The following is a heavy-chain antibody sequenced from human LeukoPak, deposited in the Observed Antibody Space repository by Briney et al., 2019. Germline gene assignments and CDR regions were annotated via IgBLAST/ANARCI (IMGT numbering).Heavy chain of an antibody. D-gene: IGHD6-13*01. CDR2: IYYSGST. J-gene: IGHJ4*02. Sequence: PSETLSLTCTVSGGSISSYYWSWIRQPPGKGLEWIGYIYYSGSTNYNPSLKSRVTISVDTSKNQFSLKPSSVTAADTAVYYCARVDRGSSWWFPDYWGQGTLVTVSS. V-gene: IGHV4-59*01. CDR1: GGSISSYY. CDR3: ARVDRGSSWWFPDY.